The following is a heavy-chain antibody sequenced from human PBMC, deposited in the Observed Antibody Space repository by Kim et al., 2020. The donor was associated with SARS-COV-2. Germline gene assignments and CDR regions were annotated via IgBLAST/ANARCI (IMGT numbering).Heavy chain of an antibody. Sequence: SVKVSCKSSGETFSSYAIIWLRQAPGQGLEWMGGVIPISGAADYPQKFQGRVTITADESTTTAYMQLDSLTSDDTAFYYCARDSTYSRGRFDHWGQGTLVTVSS. V-gene: IGHV1-69*13. J-gene: IGHJ4*02. CDR3: ARDSTYSRGRFDH. CDR2: VIPISGAA. CDR1: GETFSSYA. D-gene: IGHD6-13*01.